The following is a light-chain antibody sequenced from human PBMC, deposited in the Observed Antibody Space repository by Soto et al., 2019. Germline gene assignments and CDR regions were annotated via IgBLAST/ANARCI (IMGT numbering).Light chain of an antibody. CDR1: SGHSNYA. J-gene: IGLJ2*01. CDR3: QTWTTGIVV. Sequence: QPVLTQSPSASASLGASVKLTCTLDSGHSNYAIAWHQQQPGMGPRYLMKVNTGGSHIKGDRIPDRFSGSSSGAERYLTISSLQSEDEADYYCQTWTTGIVVFGGGTKLTVL. CDR2: VNTGGSH. V-gene: IGLV4-69*02.